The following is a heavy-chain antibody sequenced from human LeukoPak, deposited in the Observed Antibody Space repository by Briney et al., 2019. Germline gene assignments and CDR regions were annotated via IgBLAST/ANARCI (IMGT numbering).Heavy chain of an antibody. Sequence: PGGSLRLSCAASGFTFSNAWMSWVRQAPGKGLEWVGRIKSKTDGGTTDYAAPVKGRFTISRDDSKNTLYLQMNSLKTEDTAVYYCTTDGWIHDYSNTYYYYGMDVWGQGTTVTVSS. D-gene: IGHD4-11*01. J-gene: IGHJ6*02. CDR1: GFTFSNAW. CDR3: TTDGWIHDYSNTYYYYGMDV. CDR2: IKSKTDGGTT. V-gene: IGHV3-15*01.